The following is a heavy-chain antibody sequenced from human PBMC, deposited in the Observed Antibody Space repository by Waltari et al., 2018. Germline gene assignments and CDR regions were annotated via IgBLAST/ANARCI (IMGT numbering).Heavy chain of an antibody. Sequence: QVQLQESGPGLVKPSETLSLTCTVPGGSISSYYSSWIRQPAAKGLEWIGRIYTSGSTNYNPSLKSRVTMSVDTSKNQFSLKLSSVTAADTAVYYCARELRAYYDFWSGYYKPPWYFDYWGQGTLVTVSS. CDR1: GGSISSYY. CDR3: ARELRAYYDFWSGYYKPPWYFDY. CDR2: IYTSGST. D-gene: IGHD3-3*01. J-gene: IGHJ4*02. V-gene: IGHV4-4*07.